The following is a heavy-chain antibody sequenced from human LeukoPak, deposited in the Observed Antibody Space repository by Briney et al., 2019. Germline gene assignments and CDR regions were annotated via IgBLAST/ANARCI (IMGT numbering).Heavy chain of an antibody. CDR2: ISPGGGPT. Sequence: GGSLRLSCAGSGFPFSSHGMNWVRQAPGKGLEWVSGISPGGGPTYYADSVRGRFTISRDDSKNTLYLQMQNLRAEDTAVYYCAKDGAWLRFDDWGQGILVTVSS. D-gene: IGHD5-12*01. V-gene: IGHV3-23*01. CDR1: GFPFSSHG. CDR3: AKDGAWLRFDD. J-gene: IGHJ4*02.